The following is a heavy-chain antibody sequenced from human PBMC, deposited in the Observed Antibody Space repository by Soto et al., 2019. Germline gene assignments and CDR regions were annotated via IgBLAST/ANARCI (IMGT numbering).Heavy chain of an antibody. CDR1: GLIFSNYR. CDR3: ARDTDGLHY. Sequence: GGSLRLSCAASGLIFSNYRMHWVRQAPGKGLVWVSCISTDGSITNYADSVKGRFTVSRDNAKNTLYLQMNSLRAEDTALYYCARDTDGLHYWGQGTMVTVSS. J-gene: IGHJ4*02. V-gene: IGHV3-74*01. CDR2: ISTDGSIT.